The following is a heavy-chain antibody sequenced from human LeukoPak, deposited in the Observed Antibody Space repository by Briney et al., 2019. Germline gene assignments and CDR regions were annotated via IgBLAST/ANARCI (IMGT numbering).Heavy chain of an antibody. CDR2: ISSSSSYI. CDR3: ARGSPPSTIYSSSWYGGDY. D-gene: IGHD6-13*01. CDR1: GFTFSSYS. V-gene: IGHV3-21*01. Sequence: GGSLRLSCAASGFTFSSYSMNWVRQAPGKGLEWVSSISSSSSYIYYADSVKGRFTISRDNAKNSLYLQMNSLRAEDTAVYYCARGSPPSTIYSSSWYGGDYWGQGTLVTVSS. J-gene: IGHJ4*02.